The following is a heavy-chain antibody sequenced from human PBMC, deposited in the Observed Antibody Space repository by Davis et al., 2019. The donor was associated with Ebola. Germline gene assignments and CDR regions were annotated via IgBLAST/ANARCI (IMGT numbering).Heavy chain of an antibody. CDR1: GFTFSSYS. J-gene: IGHJ6*02. D-gene: IGHD2-2*01. CDR2: ISGSSNYI. Sequence: GESLKISCAASGFTFSSYSINWVRQAPGKGLEWVSSISGSSNYIYYADSVKGRFTISRDNAKNSLYLQMNSLRAEDTAVYYCARAWGGDQLLPRYYYYYYGMDVWGQGTTVTVSS. CDR3: ARAWGGDQLLPRYYYYYYGMDV. V-gene: IGHV3-21*04.